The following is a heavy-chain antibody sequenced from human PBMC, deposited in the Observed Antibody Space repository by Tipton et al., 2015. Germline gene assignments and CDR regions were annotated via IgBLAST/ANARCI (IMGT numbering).Heavy chain of an antibody. V-gene: IGHV3-11*01. CDR3: ATEGISGSWYGSFDN. J-gene: IGHJ4*02. CDR1: GFTFSNYY. CDR2: ISSNGNTI. Sequence: SLRLSCAASGFTFSNYYMNWIRQAPGKGLEWVSCISSNGNTIYYADSVKGRFTISRDNARKSLYLQMNSLTAEDTAVYYCATEGISGSWYGSFDNWGQGTQVTVSS. D-gene: IGHD6-13*01.